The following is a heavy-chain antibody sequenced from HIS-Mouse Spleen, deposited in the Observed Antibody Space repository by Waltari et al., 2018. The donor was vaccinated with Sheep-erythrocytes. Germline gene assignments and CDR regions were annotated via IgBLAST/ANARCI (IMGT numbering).Heavy chain of an antibody. CDR1: GFTFGTHD. J-gene: IGHJ3*02. Sequence: EVQLVESGGGLVQPGGSLRPSCAAPGFTFGTHDRHWVRQATGKGLGWVSAIGTAGDTYYPGSVKGRFTISRENAKNSLYLQMNSLRAGDTAVYYCARANSGSYDDAFDIWGQGTMV. CDR2: IGTAGDT. D-gene: IGHD1-26*01. V-gene: IGHV3-13*01. CDR3: ARANSGSYDDAFDI.